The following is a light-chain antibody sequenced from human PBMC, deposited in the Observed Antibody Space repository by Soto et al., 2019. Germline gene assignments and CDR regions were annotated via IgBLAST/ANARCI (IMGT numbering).Light chain of an antibody. V-gene: IGKV1-39*01. CDR2: ESS. J-gene: IGKJ1*01. CDR3: QQTFSIPRT. CDR1: QNVRSY. Sequence: DMQLTQSPSSLSASVGDRVTITCRASQNVRSYLNWYQQKPGKAPKLLIYESSTLESGVPSKFSGDGYGTHFTLTIRSLQTEDFAIYYCQQTFSIPRTFGHGTKVELK.